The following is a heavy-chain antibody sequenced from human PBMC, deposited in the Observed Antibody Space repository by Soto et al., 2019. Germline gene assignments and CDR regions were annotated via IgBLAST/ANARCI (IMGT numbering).Heavy chain of an antibody. Sequence: PSETLSLTCAVSGGSISSSNWWSWVRQPPGKGLEWIGEIYHSGSTNYNPSLKSRVTISVDKSKNQFSLKLSSVTAADTAVYYCARMNQADYYDSSGYFYYFDYWGQGTLVTVSS. D-gene: IGHD3-22*01. CDR1: GGSISSSNW. CDR3: ARMNQADYYDSSGYFYYFDY. CDR2: IYHSGST. V-gene: IGHV4-4*02. J-gene: IGHJ4*02.